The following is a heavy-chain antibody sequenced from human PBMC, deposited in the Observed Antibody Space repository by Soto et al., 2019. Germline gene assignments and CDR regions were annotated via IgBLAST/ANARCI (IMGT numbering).Heavy chain of an antibody. Sequence: GGSLRLSCAASGFIFENFGMSWVRQAPGKGLEWISSISGSGFKKYYADSVKGRFTISRDNSKSTVYLELNNLSAEDTAVYHCAKNQGVELVPLATVDWFDPWGQGSVATVSP. V-gene: IGHV3-23*01. D-gene: IGHD1-26*01. J-gene: IGHJ5*02. CDR1: GFIFENFG. CDR2: ISGSGFKK. CDR3: AKNQGVELVPLATVDWFDP.